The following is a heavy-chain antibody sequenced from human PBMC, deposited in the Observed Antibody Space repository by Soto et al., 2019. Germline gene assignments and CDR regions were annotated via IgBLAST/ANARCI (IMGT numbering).Heavy chain of an antibody. CDR3: VRGCGSGVNGGFYY. CDR1: GFTFSRYS. J-gene: IGHJ4*02. CDR2: ISSSSSTI. D-gene: IGHD2-21*01. V-gene: IGHV3-48*01. Sequence: GGSLRRSCAASGFTFSRYSMNWVRQAPGQGLEWVSYISSSSSTIYYADSVKGRFTISRDNAKNSLYLQMNSLRAEDSAVYHCVRGCGSGVNGGFYYWGQGTVVTVSS.